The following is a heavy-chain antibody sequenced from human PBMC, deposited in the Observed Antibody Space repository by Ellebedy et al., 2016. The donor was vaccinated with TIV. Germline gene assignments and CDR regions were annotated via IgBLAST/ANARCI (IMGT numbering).Heavy chain of an antibody. D-gene: IGHD3-16*01. CDR1: GITFSSHA. Sequence: GESLKISCAASGITFSSHAISWVRQTPGKGLEWLSAISGSGDKTYYTDSVKGRFTISRDNSQNTLYLQMNSLRAEDTAVYYCAKELHMWGTIMIDCWGPGTLVTVSS. CDR3: AKELHMWGTIMIDC. V-gene: IGHV3-23*01. J-gene: IGHJ4*02. CDR2: ISGSGDKT.